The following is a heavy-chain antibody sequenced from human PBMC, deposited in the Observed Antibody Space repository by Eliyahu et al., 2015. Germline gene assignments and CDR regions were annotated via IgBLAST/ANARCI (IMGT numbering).Heavy chain of an antibody. CDR2: IKQDVNAK. CDR3: ARGGMRGSLDY. J-gene: IGHJ4*02. CDR1: GFTFRTYW. Sequence: EVQLVESGGNLVQPGGSLXLSCXASGFTFRTYWMSWVRQGPGKGLGWVANIKQDVNAKYYVDSVKGRFTISRDNAKNSLYLQMNSLRAEDTALYYCARGGMRGSLDYWGQGTLVTVSS. V-gene: IGHV3-7*04. D-gene: IGHD1-26*01.